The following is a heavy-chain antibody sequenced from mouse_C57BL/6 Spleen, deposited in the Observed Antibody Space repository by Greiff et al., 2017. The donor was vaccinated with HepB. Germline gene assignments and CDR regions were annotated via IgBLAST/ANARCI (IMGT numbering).Heavy chain of an antibody. CDR2: ISSGSSTI. CDR3: ARGLFAY. D-gene: IGHD3-1*01. CDR1: GFTFSDYG. J-gene: IGHJ3*01. V-gene: IGHV5-17*01. Sequence: EVQGVESGGGLVKPGGSLKLSCAAAGFTFSDYGMHWGRQAPEKGLEWFAYISSGSSTIYYADTVKGRFTISSDNAKITLFLQMTSLRSEDTAMYYCARGLFAYWGQGTLVTVSA.